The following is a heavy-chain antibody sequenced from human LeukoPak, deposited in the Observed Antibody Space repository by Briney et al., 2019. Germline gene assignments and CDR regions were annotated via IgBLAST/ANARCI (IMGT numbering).Heavy chain of an antibody. V-gene: IGHV3-74*01. D-gene: IGHD5-18*01. CDR3: ARGASSGYRIDY. Sequence: GGSLRLSCAASGFTFNNYWMHWVRQAPGNGLVWVSRISKDGSTTNYADSVKGRFTISRDNAKNTLYLQMNSLTAEDTALYYCARGASSGYRIDYWGQGTLVTVSS. CDR2: ISKDGSTT. CDR1: GFTFNNYW. J-gene: IGHJ4*02.